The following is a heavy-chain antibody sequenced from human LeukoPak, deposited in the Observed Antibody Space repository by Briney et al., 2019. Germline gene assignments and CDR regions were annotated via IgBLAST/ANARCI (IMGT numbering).Heavy chain of an antibody. Sequence: PGGSLRLSCAASGFTFSSYGMHWVRQAPGKGLEWVAVISYDGSNKYYADSVKGRFTISRDNSKNTLYLQMNSLRAEDTAVYYCATSWIQLWLPDYWGQGTLVTVSS. J-gene: IGHJ4*02. D-gene: IGHD5-18*01. CDR1: GFTFSSYG. CDR2: ISYDGSNK. CDR3: ATSWIQLWLPDY. V-gene: IGHV3-30*03.